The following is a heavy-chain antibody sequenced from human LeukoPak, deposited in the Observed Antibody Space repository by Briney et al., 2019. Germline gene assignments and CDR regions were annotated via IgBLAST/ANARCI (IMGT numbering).Heavy chain of an antibody. V-gene: IGHV4-31*03. CDR3: ARTRRITMVQGGILFDP. J-gene: IGHJ5*02. CDR1: GGSISSGGYY. CDR2: IYYSGST. D-gene: IGHD3-10*01. Sequence: PSQTLSLTCTVSGGSISSGGYYWSWIRQHPGKGLEWIGYIYYSGSTYYNPSLKSRVTISVDTSKNQFSLKLSSVTAADTAVYYCARTRRITMVQGGILFDPWGQGTLVTVSS.